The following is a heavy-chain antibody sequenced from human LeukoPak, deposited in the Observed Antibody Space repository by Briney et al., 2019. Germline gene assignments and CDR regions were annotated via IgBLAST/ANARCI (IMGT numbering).Heavy chain of an antibody. V-gene: IGHV1-69*05. CDR1: GGTFSIYA. D-gene: IGHD2-2*01. CDR3: ARGPSIVVVPAATRYYYMDV. J-gene: IGHJ6*03. CDR2: IIPIFGTA. Sequence: SVKVSCKASGGTFSIYAISWVRQAPGQGLEWMGRIIPIFGTANYAQKFQGRVTITTDESTSTAYMELSSLRSEDTAVYYCARGPSIVVVPAATRYYYMDVWGKGTTVTVSS.